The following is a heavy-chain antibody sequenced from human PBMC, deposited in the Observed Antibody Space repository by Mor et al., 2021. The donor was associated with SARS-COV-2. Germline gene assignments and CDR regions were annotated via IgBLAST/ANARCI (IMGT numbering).Heavy chain of an antibody. J-gene: IGHJ4*02. D-gene: IGHD6-13*01. V-gene: IGHV2-70*01. CDR2: DDDK. CDR3: ARMGYSTSWYWVDY. Sequence: DDDKYYSTSLKTRLTISKDTSKNQVVLTMTNMDPVDTATYYCARMGYSTSWYWVDYWGQGTLVTVSS.